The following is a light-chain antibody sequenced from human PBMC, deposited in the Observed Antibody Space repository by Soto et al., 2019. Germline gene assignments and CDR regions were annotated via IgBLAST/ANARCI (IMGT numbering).Light chain of an antibody. CDR1: QSVSRY. J-gene: IGKJ4*01. CDR3: QQRFSWPPT. CDR2: DTS. Sequence: EIGLTQSPATLSLSPGDRATLSCRASQSVSRYLAWYQQKPGQAPRLLIHDTSTRATGVPATFSGSGSGTEFPLTISSLEPEDSAMYYCQQRFSWPPTFGGGTHVEIK. V-gene: IGKV3-11*01.